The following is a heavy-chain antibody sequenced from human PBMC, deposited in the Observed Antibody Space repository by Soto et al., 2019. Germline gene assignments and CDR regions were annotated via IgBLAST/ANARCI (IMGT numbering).Heavy chain of an antibody. Sequence: SETLSLTCTVSGGSIRSGGYYWSWIRQHPGKGLEWIGYIYYSGSTYYSPSLKSRVTISVDTSRNQFSLKLSTVTAADTAVYYCARGRGGELLYYYYGMDVWGQGTTVTVSS. CDR2: IYYSGST. D-gene: IGHD2-15*01. CDR3: ARGRGGELLYYYYGMDV. CDR1: GGSIRSGGYY. V-gene: IGHV4-31*03. J-gene: IGHJ6*02.